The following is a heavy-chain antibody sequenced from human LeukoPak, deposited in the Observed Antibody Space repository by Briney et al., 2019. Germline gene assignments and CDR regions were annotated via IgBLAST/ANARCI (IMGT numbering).Heavy chain of an antibody. J-gene: IGHJ4*02. CDR1: GGSISSYY. CDR3: ARAASDYDILTGYSHTRFEY. V-gene: IGHV4-4*07. Sequence: SETLSLTCTVSGGSISSYYWSWIRQPAGKGLEWIGRIYASGSTNYNPSLKSRLTMSVDTSKKQFSLKLRSVTAADTAVYYCARAASDYDILTGYSHTRFEYWGQGTLVTVSS. D-gene: IGHD3-9*01. CDR2: IYASGST.